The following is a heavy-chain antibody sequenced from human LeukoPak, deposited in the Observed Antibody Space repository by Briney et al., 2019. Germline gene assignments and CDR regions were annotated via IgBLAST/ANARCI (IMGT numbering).Heavy chain of an antibody. J-gene: IGHJ4*02. D-gene: IGHD2-2*01. CDR3: AKDLRCSSTSCYDNY. CDR1: GFTFSSYG. Sequence: GGSLRLSCAASGFTFSSYGMHWVRQAPGKGLEWVAFIRYDGSNKYYADSVKGRFTISRDNSKNTLYLQMNSLRAEDTAVYYCAKDLRCSSTSCYDNYWGQGTLVTVSS. CDR2: IRYDGSNK. V-gene: IGHV3-30*02.